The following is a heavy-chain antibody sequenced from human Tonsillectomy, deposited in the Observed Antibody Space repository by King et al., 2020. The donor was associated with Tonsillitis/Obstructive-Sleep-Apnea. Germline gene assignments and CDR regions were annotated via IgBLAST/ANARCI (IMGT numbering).Heavy chain of an antibody. CDR3: AKDRTMTTVPHGFDY. Sequence: VQLVESGGVVVQPGGSLRLSCAASGFTFDDYTMHWVRQAPGKGLEWVSLISWDGGSTYYAGSVKGRFTISRDNSKNSLYLQMNSLRTEDTALYCCAKDRTMTTVPHGFDYWGQGTLVTVSS. J-gene: IGHJ4*02. D-gene: IGHD4-11*01. CDR1: GFTFDDYT. V-gene: IGHV3-43*01. CDR2: ISWDGGST.